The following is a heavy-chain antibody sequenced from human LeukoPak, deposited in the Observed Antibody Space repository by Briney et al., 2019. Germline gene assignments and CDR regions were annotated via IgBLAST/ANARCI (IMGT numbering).Heavy chain of an antibody. V-gene: IGHV4-59*08. CDR1: GGSISSYY. CDR3: ARRGGTPLDY. CDR2: IYYSGST. J-gene: IGHJ4*02. Sequence: PSETLSLTCTVSGGSISSYYWSWIRQPPGKGLEWIGYIYYSGSTNYNPSLKSRVTISVDTSKNQFSLKLSSVTAADTAVYYCARRGGTPLDYWGQGTLVTVSS. D-gene: IGHD1/OR15-1a*01.